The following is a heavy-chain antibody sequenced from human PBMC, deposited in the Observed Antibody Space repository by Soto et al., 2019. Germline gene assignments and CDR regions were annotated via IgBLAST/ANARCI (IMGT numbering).Heavy chain of an antibody. CDR2: ISYDGSNK. D-gene: IGHD3-9*01. V-gene: IGHV3-30*18. CDR1: GFTFSSYG. J-gene: IGHJ4*02. CDR3: AKDLFLEILTGQNDY. Sequence: GGSLRLSCAASGFTFSSYGMHWVRQAPGKGLEWVAVISYDGSNKYYADSVKGRFTISRDNSKTPLYLQMNSLRAEDTAVYYCAKDLFLEILTGQNDYWGQGTLVTVSS.